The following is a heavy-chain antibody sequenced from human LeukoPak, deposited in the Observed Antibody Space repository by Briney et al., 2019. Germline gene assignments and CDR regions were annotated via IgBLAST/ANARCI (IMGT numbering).Heavy chain of an antibody. Sequence: GGSLRLSCAAFGFSFKISTMNWVRQAPGKGLEWVSGISFSGDNRDDNTYYADSVRGRFSIFRDKSQSTVFLQMNSLRAEDTAVYYCARDPRAYSSNPRGYFDYWGQGTLVTVSS. CDR1: GFSFKIST. CDR2: ISFSGDNRDDNT. D-gene: IGHD6-13*01. J-gene: IGHJ4*02. V-gene: IGHV3-23*01. CDR3: ARDPRAYSSNPRGYFDY.